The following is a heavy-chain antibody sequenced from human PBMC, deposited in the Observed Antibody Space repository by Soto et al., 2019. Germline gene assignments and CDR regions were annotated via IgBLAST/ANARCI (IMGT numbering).Heavy chain of an antibody. Sequence: GESLKISCKGSGYSFTSYWISWVRQMPGKGLEWMGRIDPSDSYTNYSPSFQGHVTISADKSISTAYLQWSSLKASDTAMYYCATDFGVVIRRYYYGMDVWVQGTTVTVA. J-gene: IGHJ6*02. CDR2: IDPSDSYT. CDR3: ATDFGVVIRRYYYGMDV. D-gene: IGHD3-3*01. V-gene: IGHV5-10-1*01. CDR1: GYSFTSYW.